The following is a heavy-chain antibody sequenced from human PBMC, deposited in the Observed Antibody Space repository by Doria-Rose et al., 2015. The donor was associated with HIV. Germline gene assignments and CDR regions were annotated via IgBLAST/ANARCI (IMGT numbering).Heavy chain of an antibody. V-gene: IGHV4-30-4*01. CDR1: GDSISSGDSF. CDR3: ARARNYGFPHFFDF. Sequence: QVQLQESGPGLVRPSQTLSLTCTVSGDSISSGDSFWSWIRQPPGKDSEWIGYFLTSTTTYYSPSVRGRLTISLDASKNQFSLNLNSVTAADTAVYYCARARNYGFPHFFDFWGQGTLVTVSS. J-gene: IGHJ4*02. D-gene: IGHD3-10*01. CDR2: FLTSTTT.